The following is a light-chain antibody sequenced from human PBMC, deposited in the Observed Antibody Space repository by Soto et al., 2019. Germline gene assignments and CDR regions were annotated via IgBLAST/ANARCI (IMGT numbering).Light chain of an antibody. CDR2: SSN. Sequence: QAVVTQPPSVSGTPGQRVTISCSGSSSNVGSNTVNWYQQLPGTAPKLLIYSSNQRPSGVPDRFSGSKSGTSASLAISGLQSEDEADYYCAARDDTLNGAVFGGGTKVTVL. J-gene: IGLJ3*02. CDR3: AARDDTLNGAV. V-gene: IGLV1-44*01. CDR1: SSNVGSNT.